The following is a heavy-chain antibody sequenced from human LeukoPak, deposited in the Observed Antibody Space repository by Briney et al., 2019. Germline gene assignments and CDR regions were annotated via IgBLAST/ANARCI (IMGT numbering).Heavy chain of an antibody. CDR3: ARGFRSVTTWGYFDY. J-gene: IGHJ4*02. CDR1: GFTFSSYA. Sequence: GGSLRLSCVASGFTFSSYAMNWVRQAPGKGLEWVSAISFTGADSYYADSVKGRFTISRDNSRNTLSLQMNSLRVGDTAVYYCARGFRSVTTWGYFDYWGQGALVTVSS. CDR2: ISFTGADS. V-gene: IGHV3-23*01. D-gene: IGHD4-17*01.